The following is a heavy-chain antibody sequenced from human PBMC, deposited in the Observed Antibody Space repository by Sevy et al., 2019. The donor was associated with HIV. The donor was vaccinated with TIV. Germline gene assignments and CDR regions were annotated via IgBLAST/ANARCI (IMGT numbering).Heavy chain of an antibody. Sequence: GGSLRLSCAVSGFNFSVSAMHWVRQASGKGLEWLGRIRSKSNNYATANSTSVKGRFTLSRDDSKSTAYLQMNSLKSEDTALYYCTTPLGVPFDYWGQGALVTVSS. J-gene: IGHJ4*02. CDR3: TTPLGVPFDY. CDR2: IRSKSNNYAT. V-gene: IGHV3-73*01. CDR1: GFNFSVSA. D-gene: IGHD3-10*01.